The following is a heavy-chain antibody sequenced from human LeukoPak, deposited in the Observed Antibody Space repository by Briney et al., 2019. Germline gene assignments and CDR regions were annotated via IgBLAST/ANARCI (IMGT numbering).Heavy chain of an antibody. CDR3: ARSSRELRGYAPWELMPPFDY. Sequence: PGGSLRLSCAASGFTFSMSWMNWVRQAPGKGLERVACITPDGSDTCFVDSVRGRFTISRDNAKNSLFLQMNSLRVEDTAVYYCARSSRELRGYAPWELMPPFDYWGQGTLITVSS. CDR1: GFTFSMSW. V-gene: IGHV3-7*01. J-gene: IGHJ4*02. D-gene: IGHD4-23*01. CDR2: ITPDGSDT.